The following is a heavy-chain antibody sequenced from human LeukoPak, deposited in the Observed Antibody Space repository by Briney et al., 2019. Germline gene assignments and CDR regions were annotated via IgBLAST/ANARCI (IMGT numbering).Heavy chain of an antibody. V-gene: IGHV5-51*01. CDR2: IYPGDSDT. CDR1: GYSFTSYW. Sequence: GESLKTSCKGSGYSFTSYWIGWVRQMPGKGLEWMGIIYPGDSDTRYSPSFQGQVTISADKSNSTAYLQWSSLKASDTAMYYCARLPWTFGTAPLRLFDNWGQGTLVTVSS. D-gene: IGHD5-18*01. J-gene: IGHJ4*02. CDR3: ARLPWTFGTAPLRLFDN.